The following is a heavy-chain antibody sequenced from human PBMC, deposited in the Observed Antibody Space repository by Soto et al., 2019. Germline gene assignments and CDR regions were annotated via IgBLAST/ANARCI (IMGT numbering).Heavy chain of an antibody. V-gene: IGHV3-66*01. CDR1: GFTVTEIY. CDR2: IYNEFT. CDR3: VREPRYCSGGSCSIMGDAFDI. J-gene: IGHJ3*02. Sequence: EVQLVESGGGLVQPGGSLRLSCVASGFTVTEIYMNWVRQAPGKGLEWVSVIYNEFTDYADSVRCRFSISTDSSKDALYLQMNGLRAEDSAVYYCVREPRYCSGGSCSIMGDAFDIWGQGTMVTVSS. D-gene: IGHD2-15*01.